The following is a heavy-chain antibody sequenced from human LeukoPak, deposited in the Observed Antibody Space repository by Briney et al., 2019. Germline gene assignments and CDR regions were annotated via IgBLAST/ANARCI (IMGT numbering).Heavy chain of an antibody. D-gene: IGHD2-2*01. CDR1: GGSISSSSYY. J-gene: IGHJ5*02. V-gene: IGHV4-39*07. CDR2: IYYSGST. Sequence: SETLSLTCTVSGGSISSSSYYWGWIRQPPGKGLEWIGSIYYSGSTYYNPSLKSRVTISVDTSKNQFSLKLSSVTAADTAVYYCARDPPGGCSSTSCYEGLNPVWFDPWGQGTLVTVSS. CDR3: ARDPPGGCSSTSCYEGLNPVWFDP.